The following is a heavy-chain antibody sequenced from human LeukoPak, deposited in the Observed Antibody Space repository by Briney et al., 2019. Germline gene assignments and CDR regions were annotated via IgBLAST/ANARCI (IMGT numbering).Heavy chain of an antibody. J-gene: IGHJ6*03. CDR3: ARHDYYDSSGYYGEADNYYYYMDV. V-gene: IGHV3-23*01. D-gene: IGHD3-22*01. CDR1: GFTFSTFA. Sequence: GGSLRLSCEASGFTFSTFAMIWVRQPPGKGLEWVSSIFPSGGEIHYADSVRGRFTISRDNSKSTLSLQMNSLRAEDTALYYCARHDYYDSSGYYGEADNYYYYMDVWGKGTTVTVSS. CDR2: IFPSGGEI.